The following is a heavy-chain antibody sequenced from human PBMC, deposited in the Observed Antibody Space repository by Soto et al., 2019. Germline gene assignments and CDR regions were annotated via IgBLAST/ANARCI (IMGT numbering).Heavy chain of an antibody. D-gene: IGHD2-2*01. Sequence: QVQLVQSGAEVKKPGSSVKVSCKASGGSFGTYAVSWVRQAPGQGLEWMGAIIPHFGSTNYAQKFQGRLTITADESTSTAYMELSRLKSEDTAVYYCAREDSSPFYYGVDVWGQGTTVTVSS. J-gene: IGHJ6*02. CDR3: AREDSSPFYYGVDV. CDR1: GGSFGTYA. CDR2: IIPHFGST. V-gene: IGHV1-69*01.